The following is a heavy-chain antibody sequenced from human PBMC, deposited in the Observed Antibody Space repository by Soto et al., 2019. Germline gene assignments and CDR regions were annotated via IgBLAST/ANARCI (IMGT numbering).Heavy chain of an antibody. CDR1: GYSFTAYW. Sequence: GESLKISCQASGYSFTAYWITWVRQMPGKGLEWMATIDPSDSYVDYSPSFRGHVTFSVDRSITTVYLQWNSLKASDSAMYFCTRRASSSFCHCDCWGQGALVTVSS. CDR2: IDPSDSYV. J-gene: IGHJ4*02. D-gene: IGHD2-2*01. CDR3: TRRASSSFCHCDC. V-gene: IGHV5-10-1*01.